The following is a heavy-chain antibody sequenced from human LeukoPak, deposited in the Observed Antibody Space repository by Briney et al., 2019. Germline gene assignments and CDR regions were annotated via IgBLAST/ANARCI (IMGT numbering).Heavy chain of an antibody. CDR3: ARWYYDSSGYRYFDY. V-gene: IGHV4-31*03. Sequence: SETLSLTCTVPGDSISSGGYYWSWIRQQPGKGLEWIGNIYYSGSTRYNPSFKSRVTISVDTSKNQFSLKLTSVTAADTAVYYCARWYYDSSGYRYFDYWGQGTQVTVSS. J-gene: IGHJ4*02. CDR1: GDSISSGGYY. D-gene: IGHD3-22*01. CDR2: IYYSGST.